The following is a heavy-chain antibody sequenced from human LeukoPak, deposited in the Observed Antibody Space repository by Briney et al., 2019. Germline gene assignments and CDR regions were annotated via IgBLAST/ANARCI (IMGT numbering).Heavy chain of an antibody. CDR1: GYTFTGYY. D-gene: IGHD3-10*01. CDR2: ISAYNGNT. V-gene: IGHV1-18*04. CDR3: ARFRAGVGEPYGDY. Sequence: ASVKVSCKASGYTFTGYYMHWVRQAPGQGLEWMVWISAYNGNTNYAQKLQGRVTMTTDTSTSTAYMELRSLRSDDTAVYYCARFRAGVGEPYGDYWGQGTLVTVSS. J-gene: IGHJ4*02.